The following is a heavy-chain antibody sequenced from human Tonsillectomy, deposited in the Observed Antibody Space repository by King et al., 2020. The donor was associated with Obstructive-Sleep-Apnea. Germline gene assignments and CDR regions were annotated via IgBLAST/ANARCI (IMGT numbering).Heavy chain of an antibody. V-gene: IGHV3-30*18. Sequence: QVQLVESEGGMVQPGRSLRLSCAASGFTFSNYGIHWVRQAPGKGLEWVAVISSDGNDKYYTDSVKGRFTISRDNSKNTLYLQMNSLRPEDTAVYYCAKVGNEARLLLFGESRPHWGQGTLVTVSS. J-gene: IGHJ4*02. CDR1: GFTFSNYG. CDR3: AKVGNEARLLLFGESRPH. CDR2: ISSDGNDK. D-gene: IGHD3-10*01.